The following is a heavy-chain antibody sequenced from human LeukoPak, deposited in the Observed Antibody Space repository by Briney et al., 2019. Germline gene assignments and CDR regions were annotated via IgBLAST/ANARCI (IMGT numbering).Heavy chain of an antibody. CDR2: IYYSGST. J-gene: IGHJ3*02. CDR3: ACQTNDAFDI. Sequence: SETLSLTCTVSGGSISSYYWSWIRQPPGKGLEWIGYIYYSGSTNYNPSLKSRVTISVDTSKNQFSLKLSSVTATDTAVYYCACQTNDAFDIWGQGTMVTVSS. CDR1: GGSISSYY. V-gene: IGHV4-59*08.